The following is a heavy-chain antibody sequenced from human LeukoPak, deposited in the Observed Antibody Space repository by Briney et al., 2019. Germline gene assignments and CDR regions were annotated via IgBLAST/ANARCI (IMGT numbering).Heavy chain of an antibody. V-gene: IGHV1-2*02. CDR1: GYTFTGYY. CDR2: INPNSGGT. D-gene: IGHD2/OR15-2a*01. CDR3: ASRVRPLLNAFDI. Sequence: GASVKVSCKASGYTFTGYYMHWVRQAPGQGLEWMGWINPNSGGTNHAQKFQGRVTMTRDTSISTAYMELSRLRSDDTAVYYCASRVRPLLNAFDIWGQGTMVTVSS. J-gene: IGHJ3*02.